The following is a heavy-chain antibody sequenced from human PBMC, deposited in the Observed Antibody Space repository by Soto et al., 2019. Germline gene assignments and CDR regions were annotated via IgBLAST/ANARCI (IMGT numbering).Heavy chain of an antibody. J-gene: IGHJ6*02. V-gene: IGHV3-30*03. CDR2: ISYDRSNK. CDR1: GFTFSSYS. D-gene: IGHD5-12*01. Sequence: PGGSLRLSCAASGFTFSSYSMNWVRQAPGKGLEWVAVISYDRSNKYYADSVKGRFTISRDNSKNTLYLQMNSLRAEDTAVYYCARDYYRFNSGYGFSMDVWGQGTTVTVSS. CDR3: ARDYYRFNSGYGFSMDV.